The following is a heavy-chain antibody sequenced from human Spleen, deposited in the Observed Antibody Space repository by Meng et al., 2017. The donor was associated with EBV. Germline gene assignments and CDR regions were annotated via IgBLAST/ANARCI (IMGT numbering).Heavy chain of an antibody. D-gene: IGHD3-22*01. CDR2: IVPIVGKS. J-gene: IGHJ4*02. CDR1: GVTFGHIA. Sequence: QTGRSGAELTKPGASVKVSCTASGVTFGHIAIGWVRQAPGQGVEWMGAIVPIVGKSHDAERFQDRVTITADDFTSTAYLELSSLTFEDTAAYYCARHPGDYYSDTSGFETYFDSWGQGTLVTVSS. V-gene: IGHV1-69*01. CDR3: ARHPGDYYSDTSGFETYFDS.